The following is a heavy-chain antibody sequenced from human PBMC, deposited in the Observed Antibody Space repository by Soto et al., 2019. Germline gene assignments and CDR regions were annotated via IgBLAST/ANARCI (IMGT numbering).Heavy chain of an antibody. D-gene: IGHD6-19*01. J-gene: IGHJ6*02. Sequence: VGSLRLSCAASGFTVSSNYMSWVRQAPGKGLEWVSVIYSGGSTYYADSVKGRFTISRDNSKNTLYLQMNSLRAEDTAVYYCARDRGSGWHYYYYGMDVWGQGTTVTVSS. CDR2: IYSGGST. CDR3: ARDRGSGWHYYYYGMDV. CDR1: GFTVSSNY. V-gene: IGHV3-53*01.